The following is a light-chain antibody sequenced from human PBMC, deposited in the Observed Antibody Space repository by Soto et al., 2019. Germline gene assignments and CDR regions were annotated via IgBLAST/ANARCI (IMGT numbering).Light chain of an antibody. Sequence: IVLTQSPATLSLSPGERATLSCRASQSLINFVAWYQHKPGQPPRLLIYDASKRATGIPTRFSGSGSGTDFTLTISSLQPEDFAVYYCQQRSNLPDAFGQGTRLEI. CDR3: QQRSNLPDA. J-gene: IGKJ5*01. V-gene: IGKV3-11*01. CDR2: DAS. CDR1: QSLINF.